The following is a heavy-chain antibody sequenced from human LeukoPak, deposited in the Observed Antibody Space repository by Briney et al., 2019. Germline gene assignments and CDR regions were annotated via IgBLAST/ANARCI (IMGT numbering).Heavy chain of an antibody. Sequence: GGSLRLSCAASGFTVSSNYMSWVRQAPGKGLEWVSVIYSGGSTYYADSVKGRFTISRDNSKNTLYLQLNSMRAEETAVYYCAGVWYDFVGGESEGWGQGTLVTVSS. V-gene: IGHV3-66*01. CDR2: IYSGGST. D-gene: IGHD1-20*01. CDR1: GFTVSSNY. CDR3: AGVWYDFVGGESEG. J-gene: IGHJ4*02.